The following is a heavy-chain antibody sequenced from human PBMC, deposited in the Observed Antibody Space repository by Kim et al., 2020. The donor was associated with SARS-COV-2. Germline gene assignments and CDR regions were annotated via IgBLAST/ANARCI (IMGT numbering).Heavy chain of an antibody. J-gene: IGHJ4*02. V-gene: IGHV4-59*01. CDR2: IYYSGST. D-gene: IGHD6-19*01. CDR3: ASKYSSGWYFYY. Sequence: SETLSLTCTVSGGSISSYYWSWIRQPPGKGLEWIGYIYYSGSTNSNPSLKSRVTISVDTSKNQFSLKLSSVTAADTAVYYCASKYSSGWYFYYWGQGTLVTVSS. CDR1: GGSISSYY.